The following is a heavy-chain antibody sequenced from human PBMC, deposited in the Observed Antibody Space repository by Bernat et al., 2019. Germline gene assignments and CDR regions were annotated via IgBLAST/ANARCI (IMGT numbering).Heavy chain of an antibody. D-gene: IGHD2-15*01. CDR2: IWYDGSNK. CDR3: ARGPAQYCSGGSCYSRTFDY. Sequence: HVQLVESGGGVVQPGRSLRLSCAASVFTFSSYGMHWVRQAPGKGLEWVAVIWYDGSNKYYADSVKGRFTISRDNSKNTLYLQMNSLRAEDTAVYYCARGPAQYCSGGSCYSRTFDYWGQGTRVNVSS. J-gene: IGHJ4*02. CDR1: VFTFSSYG. V-gene: IGHV3-33*01.